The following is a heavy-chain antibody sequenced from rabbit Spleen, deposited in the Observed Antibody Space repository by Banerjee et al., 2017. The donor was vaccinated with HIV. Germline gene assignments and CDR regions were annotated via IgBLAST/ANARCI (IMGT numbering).Heavy chain of an antibody. CDR2: IEGGHSAFS. CDR3: ARDLTDVIGWNFGW. V-gene: IGHV1S40*01. CDR1: GVSFSSNHY. J-gene: IGHJ4*01. D-gene: IGHD1-1*01. Sequence: QSLEESGGGLVKPGASLTLTCTASGVSFSSNHYMCWVRQAPGKGLEWIACIEGGHSAFSYFASWVKGRFTISKTSSTTVTLQMTTLTAADTATYFCARDLTDVIGWNFGWWGPGTLVTVS.